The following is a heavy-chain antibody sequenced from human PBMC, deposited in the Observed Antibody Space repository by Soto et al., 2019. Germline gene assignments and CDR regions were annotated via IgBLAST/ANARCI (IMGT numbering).Heavy chain of an antibody. Sequence: PSATLSLTCTVSGGSISSYYWSWIRQPPGKGLEWIGYIYYSGSTNYNPSLKSRVTISVDTSKNQFSLKLSSVTAADTAVYYCARGYCSSTSCYGPLDPWGQGTLVTVSS. V-gene: IGHV4-59*01. CDR2: IYYSGST. CDR3: ARGYCSSTSCYGPLDP. CDR1: GGSISSYY. D-gene: IGHD2-2*01. J-gene: IGHJ5*02.